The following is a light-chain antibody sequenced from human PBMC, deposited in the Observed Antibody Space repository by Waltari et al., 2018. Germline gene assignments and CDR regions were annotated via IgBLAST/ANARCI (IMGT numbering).Light chain of an antibody. V-gene: IGKV1-39*01. CDR1: TSISSY. CDR2: AAS. Sequence: DIQMTQSPSSLSASVGDRVTITCRASTSISSYLNWYQQKPGKAPKLLIYAASSLQSGVPSRFSGSGSGTDFTLTISSLQPEDFATYYCQQSYSTPPNTFGQGTKLEIK. CDR3: QQSYSTPPNT. J-gene: IGKJ2*01.